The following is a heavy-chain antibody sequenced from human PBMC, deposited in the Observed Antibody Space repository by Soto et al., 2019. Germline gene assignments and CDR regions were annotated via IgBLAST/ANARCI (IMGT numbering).Heavy chain of an antibody. CDR3: ARTITFGGVIAEYFDY. CDR2: IYYSGST. V-gene: IGHV4-59*01. D-gene: IGHD3-16*02. J-gene: IGHJ4*02. CDR1: GGSISSYY. Sequence: SETLCLTCTVSGGSISSYYWSWIRQPPGKGLEWIGYIYYSGSTNYNPSLKSRVTISVDTSKNQFSLKLSSVTAADTAVYYCARTITFGGVIAEYFDYWGQGTLVTVSS.